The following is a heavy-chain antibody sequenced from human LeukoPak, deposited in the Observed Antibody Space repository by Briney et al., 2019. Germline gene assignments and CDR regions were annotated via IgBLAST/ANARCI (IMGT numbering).Heavy chain of an antibody. V-gene: IGHV5-51*01. D-gene: IGHD3-16*01. CDR2: IYDGDSST. J-gene: IGHJ4*02. CDR3: ARHSCYDS. Sequence: GESLKISCNGSGFTFTTYSFAWVRQMPGKGLEWMGVIYDGDSSTRYSPSFQGQVTISVDKSISTAYLQWSSLKASDSAIYYCARHSCYDSWGQGTLVTVSS. CDR1: GFTFTTYS.